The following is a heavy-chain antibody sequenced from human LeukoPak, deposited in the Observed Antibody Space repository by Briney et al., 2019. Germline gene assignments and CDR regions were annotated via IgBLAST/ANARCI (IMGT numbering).Heavy chain of an antibody. CDR3: ARGQWLVRGVYFDY. Sequence: GGSLRLSCAASGFTVSTNYMSWVRQAPGKGLEWVSYISSSGSTTYYADSVKGRFTFSRDNAKNSLYLQMNSLRAEDTAVYYCARGQWLVRGVYFDYWGQGTLVTVSS. CDR1: GFTVSTNY. J-gene: IGHJ4*02. V-gene: IGHV3-11*04. CDR2: ISSSGSTT. D-gene: IGHD6-19*01.